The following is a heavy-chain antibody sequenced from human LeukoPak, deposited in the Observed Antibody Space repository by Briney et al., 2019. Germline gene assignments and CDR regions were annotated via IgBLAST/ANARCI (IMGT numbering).Heavy chain of an antibody. J-gene: IGHJ4*02. CDR2: GVPILGST. CDR3: ATALFYCSGYSCYDAFFVF. CDR1: GCTFTRYA. V-gene: IGHV1-69*05. D-gene: IGHD2-15*01. Sequence: ASENVSCKASGCTFTRYAITWSRHPPAPGLEWVGVGVPILGSTDYAQRFQGRVTITTDDSTHTAYMRLSSLRYDDTAVYYCATALFYCSGYSCYDAFFVFWGQGARVTVSS.